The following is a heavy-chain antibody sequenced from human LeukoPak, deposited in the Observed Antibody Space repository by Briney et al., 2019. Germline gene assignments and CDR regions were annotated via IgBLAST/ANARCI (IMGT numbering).Heavy chain of an antibody. D-gene: IGHD3-3*01. CDR2: IRSKANSYAT. V-gene: IGHV3-73*01. CDR3: TRSLYYDSWSGYFGGEDFDY. CDR1: GFTFSGSA. J-gene: IGHJ4*02. Sequence: GGSLKLPCAASGFTFSGSAIHWVRQASGKGLEWVGRIRSKANSYATTYGASVKGRFTFSRDDSKNTAYLQMNSLKTEDTAVYYCTRSLYYDSWSGYFGGEDFDYWGQGTLVTVSS.